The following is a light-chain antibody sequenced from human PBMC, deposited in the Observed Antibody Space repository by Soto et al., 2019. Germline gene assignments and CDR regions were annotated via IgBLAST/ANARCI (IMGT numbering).Light chain of an antibody. Sequence: DIQMTQSPSSVSASVGDRVTITCRASQGISSRLAWYQQKPGKAPNLLIYSASRLQSGVPSRIGRSVSERDSTLTLGSLQPEYVATYYCQQSNSFPLTVGGGTKVEIK. J-gene: IGKJ4*01. CDR2: SAS. CDR1: QGISSR. V-gene: IGKV1-12*01. CDR3: QQSNSFPLT.